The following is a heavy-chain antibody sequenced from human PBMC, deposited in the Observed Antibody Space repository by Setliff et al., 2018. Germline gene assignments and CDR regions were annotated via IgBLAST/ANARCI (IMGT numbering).Heavy chain of an antibody. V-gene: IGHV1-3*01. Sequence: VSCKASGYTFTSYAMHWVRQAPGQRLEWMGWINAGNGNTKYSQKFQGRVTITRDTSASTAYMELSSLRSEDTAVYYCARALPSTSWALYYYYMDVWGKGTTVTVSS. CDR2: INAGNGNT. D-gene: IGHD2-2*01. J-gene: IGHJ6*03. CDR3: ARALPSTSWALYYYYMDV. CDR1: GYTFTSYA.